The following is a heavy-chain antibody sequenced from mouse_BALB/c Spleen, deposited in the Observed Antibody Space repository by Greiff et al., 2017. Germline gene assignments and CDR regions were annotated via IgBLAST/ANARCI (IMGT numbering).Heavy chain of an antibody. J-gene: IGHJ4*01. Sequence: EVQLVESGGGLVQPGGSLKLSCAASGFTFSSYGMSWVRQTPDKRLELVATINSNGGSTYYPDSVKGRFTISRDNAKNTLYLQMSSLKSEDTAMYYCARDNWEYAMDYWGQGTSVTVSS. V-gene: IGHV5-6-3*01. D-gene: IGHD4-1*02. CDR3: ARDNWEYAMDY. CDR1: GFTFSSYG. CDR2: INSNGGST.